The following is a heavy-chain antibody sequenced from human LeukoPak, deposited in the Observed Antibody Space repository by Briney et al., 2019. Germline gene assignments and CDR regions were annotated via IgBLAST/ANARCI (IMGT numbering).Heavy chain of an antibody. CDR3: ARTEPAKYYDFWSGYHGNWFDP. J-gene: IGHJ5*02. CDR1: GGSISSYY. D-gene: IGHD3-3*01. Sequence: PSETLSLTCTVSGGSISSYYWSWIRQPPGKGLEWIGRIYTSGSTNYNPSLKSRVTMSVDTSKNQFSLKLSPVTAADTAVYYCARTEPAKYYDFWSGYHGNWFDPWGQGTLVTVSS. CDR2: IYTSGST. V-gene: IGHV4-4*07.